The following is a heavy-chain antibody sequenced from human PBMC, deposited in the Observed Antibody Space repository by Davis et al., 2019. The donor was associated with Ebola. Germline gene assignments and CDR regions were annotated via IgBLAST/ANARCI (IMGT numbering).Heavy chain of an antibody. CDR3: ARGAFSGSYYFDY. J-gene: IGHJ4*02. CDR1: GYTFTSYA. V-gene: IGHV1-2*06. Sequence: ASVKVSCKASGYTFTSYAMHWVRQAPGQRLEWMGRINPNSGGTNYAQKFQGRVTMTRDTSISTAYMELSSLRSEDTAVYYCARGAFSGSYYFDYWGQGTLVTVSS. D-gene: IGHD1-26*01. CDR2: INPNSGGT.